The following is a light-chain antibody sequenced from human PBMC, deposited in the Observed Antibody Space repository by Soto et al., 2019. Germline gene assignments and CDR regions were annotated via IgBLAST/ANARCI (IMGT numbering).Light chain of an antibody. CDR2: KAS. CDR3: QQYNTYSRT. J-gene: IGKJ2*01. V-gene: IGKV1-5*03. Sequence: DIQMTQSPSTLSASVGDRVTITCRASQNISPWLAWYQQKPGKAPKILIYKASSLESGVPSRFSGSGSGTEFTLPISSLQPDDFATYYCQQYNTYSRTFGQGTKLEIK. CDR1: QNISPW.